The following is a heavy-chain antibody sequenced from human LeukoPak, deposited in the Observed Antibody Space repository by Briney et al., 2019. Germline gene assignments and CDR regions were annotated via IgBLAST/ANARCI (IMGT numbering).Heavy chain of an antibody. CDR3: ARGGVAGTNYYDY. CDR2: IWYDGSNK. V-gene: IGHV3-33*01. J-gene: IGHJ4*02. D-gene: IGHD6-19*01. CDR1: GFTFRSYG. Sequence: GGSLRLSCAASGFTFRSYGMHWVRQAPGKGLEWVAIIWYDGSNKYYADSVKGRFTISRDNSKNTLYLQMNSLRDEDTAVYYCARGGVAGTNYYDYRGQGTLVTVSS.